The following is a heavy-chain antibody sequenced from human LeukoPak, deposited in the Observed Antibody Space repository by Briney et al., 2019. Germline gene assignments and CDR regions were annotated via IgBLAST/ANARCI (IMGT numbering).Heavy chain of an antibody. Sequence: GGSLRLSCGASGFTFSSYAMSWVRQAPGKGLEWVSAISGSGGSTYYADSVKGRFTISRDNSKNTLYLQMNSLRAEDTAVYYCAKGCRGGSCYPSYYYYGMDVWGKGTTVTVSS. V-gene: IGHV3-23*01. J-gene: IGHJ6*04. CDR3: AKGCRGGSCYPSYYYYGMDV. D-gene: IGHD2-15*01. CDR1: GFTFSSYA. CDR2: ISGSGGST.